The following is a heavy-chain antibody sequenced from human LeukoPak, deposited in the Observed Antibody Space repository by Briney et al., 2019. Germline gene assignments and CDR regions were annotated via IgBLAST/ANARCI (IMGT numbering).Heavy chain of an antibody. CDR1: GGTFSSYA. V-gene: IGHV1-69*13. CDR2: IIPIFGTA. J-gene: IGHJ3*02. D-gene: IGHD1-1*01. CDR3: ARATTDAFDI. Sequence: GASVKVSCKASGGTFSSYAISWVRQAPGQGLEWMGGIIPIFGTANYAQKFQGRVTITADESTSTAYMELSSLRSEDTALYYCARATTDAFDIWGQGTMVTVSS.